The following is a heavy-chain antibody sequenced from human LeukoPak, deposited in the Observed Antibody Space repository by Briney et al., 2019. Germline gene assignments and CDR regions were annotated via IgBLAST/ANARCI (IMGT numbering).Heavy chain of an antibody. CDR1: GFTVSDYY. CDR3: ARESSSSWRDFDY. J-gene: IGHJ4*02. V-gene: IGHV3-11*04. CDR2: ISSSSSTI. D-gene: IGHD6-13*01. Sequence: GGSLRLSCAASGFTVSDYYMSWIRQAPGKGLEWVSYISSSSSTIYYADSVKGRFTISRDNAKNSLYLQMNSLRAEDTAVYYCARESSSSWRDFDYWGQGTLVTVSS.